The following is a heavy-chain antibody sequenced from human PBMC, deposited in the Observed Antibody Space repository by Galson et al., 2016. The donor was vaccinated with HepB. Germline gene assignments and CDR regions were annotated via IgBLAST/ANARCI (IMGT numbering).Heavy chain of an antibody. CDR2: IYHSGST. D-gene: IGHD3-10*01. J-gene: IGHJ4*02. CDR1: GGSISSGGYY. Sequence: LSLTCTVSGGSISSGGYYWSWIRQHPGKGLEWIGYIYHSGSTYYNPSLKSRVSISVDTSKNQFSLRLSSVTAADTAVYYCARDRSSGSGNFGYWGQGEVVTVSS. CDR3: ARDRSSGSGNFGY. V-gene: IGHV4-31*03.